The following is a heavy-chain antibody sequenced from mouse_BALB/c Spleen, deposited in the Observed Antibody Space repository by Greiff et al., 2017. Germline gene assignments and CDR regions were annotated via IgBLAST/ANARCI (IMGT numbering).Heavy chain of an antibody. J-gene: IGHJ4*01. V-gene: IGHV1-54*03. CDR2: INPGSGGT. CDR1: GYAFTNYL. CDR3: ARGGVAMDY. Sequence: LVESGAELVRPGTSVKVSCKASGYAFTNYLIEWVKQRPGQGLEWIGVINPGSGGTNYNEKFKGKATLTADKSSSTAYMQLSSLTSDDSAVYFCARGGVAMDYWGQGTSVTVSS.